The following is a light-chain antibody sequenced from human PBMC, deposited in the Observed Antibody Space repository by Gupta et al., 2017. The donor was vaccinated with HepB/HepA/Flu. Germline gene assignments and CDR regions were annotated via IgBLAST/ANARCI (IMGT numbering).Light chain of an antibody. Sequence: DIHMTQSPSSLSASVGDRVIITCRASQSISNYLHWYQQKPGKAPKLLIYAAFSLLSGVPSRFTGSASGTXFTLTIXILPLEHFATYTFQQSDSTRWTFGXGTNVEIK. V-gene: IGKV1-39*01. CDR2: AAF. CDR3: QQSDSTRWT. J-gene: IGKJ1*01. CDR1: QSISNY.